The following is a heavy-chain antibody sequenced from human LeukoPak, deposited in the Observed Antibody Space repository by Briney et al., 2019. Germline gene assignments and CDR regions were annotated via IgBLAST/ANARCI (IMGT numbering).Heavy chain of an antibody. J-gene: IGHJ4*02. V-gene: IGHV3-30-3*01. Sequence: GGSLRLSCAASGFTFSSYAMHWVRQAPGKGLEWVAVISYDGSNKYYADSVKGRFTISRDNSKNSLYLQLNSLRVEDTAFYYCARGSIVAANFDIWGQGTLVTVSS. CDR3: ARGSIVAANFDI. D-gene: IGHD6-13*01. CDR1: GFTFSSYA. CDR2: ISYDGSNK.